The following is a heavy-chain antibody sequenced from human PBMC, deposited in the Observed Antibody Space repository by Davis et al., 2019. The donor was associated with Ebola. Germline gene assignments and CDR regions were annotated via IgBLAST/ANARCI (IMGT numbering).Heavy chain of an antibody. CDR1: GFTFSSYA. CDR2: ISGSGGST. D-gene: IGHD2-21*01. CDR3: AKGVIVNNRYPYKMDV. J-gene: IGHJ6*04. Sequence: GESLKISCAASGFTFSSYAMSWVRQAPGKGLEWVSAISGSGGSTYYADSVKGRFTVSRDNSVNTLYLQMNSLRAEDTATYYCAKGVIVNNRYPYKMDVWGKGTTVTVSS. V-gene: IGHV3-23*01.